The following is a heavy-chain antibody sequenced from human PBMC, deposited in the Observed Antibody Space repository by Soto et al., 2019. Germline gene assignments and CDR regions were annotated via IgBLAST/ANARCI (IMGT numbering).Heavy chain of an antibody. D-gene: IGHD2-21*02. J-gene: IGHJ3*01. Sequence: DVQLLESGGGLVQPGGSLRLACAASGFTFGNYALNRVRLAPGKGLEWVSVISGGGGSTHYADSVKGRFTIFRDNSKNTVFLQMHSLRADDTAVYYCAKRFIVVVTVLRPDDAFEVWGQGTMVTVSS. V-gene: IGHV3-23*01. CDR1: GFTFGNYA. CDR2: ISGGGGST. CDR3: AKRFIVVVTVLRPDDAFEV.